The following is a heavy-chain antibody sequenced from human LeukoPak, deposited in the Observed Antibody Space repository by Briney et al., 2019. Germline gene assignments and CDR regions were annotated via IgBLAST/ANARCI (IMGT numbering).Heavy chain of an antibody. CDR3: ARGDSGSYYFDY. Sequence: PGGSLRLSCVASGFTFSSYSMIWVRQAPGKGLERVSYISSSSSTIYYADSVKGRFTISRDNSNNSLFLQMNSLRDEDTAVYYCARGDSGSYYFDYWGQGTLVTVSS. V-gene: IGHV3-48*02. D-gene: IGHD1-26*01. CDR2: ISSSSSTI. J-gene: IGHJ4*02. CDR1: GFTFSSYS.